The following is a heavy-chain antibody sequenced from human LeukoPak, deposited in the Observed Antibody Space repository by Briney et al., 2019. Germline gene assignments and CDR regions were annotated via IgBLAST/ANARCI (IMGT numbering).Heavy chain of an antibody. J-gene: IGHJ4*02. D-gene: IGHD5-18*01. V-gene: IGHV3-21*01. CDR3: ARGPYTN. CDR2: ISSSSSYM. CDR1: GFTFSSHN. Sequence: GGSLRLSCAASGFTFSSHNMNWVRQAPGKGLEWVSSISSSSSYMYYADSVKGRFTISRDNAKNTLYLQMNSLRAEDTAVYYCARGPYTNWGQGTLVTVSS.